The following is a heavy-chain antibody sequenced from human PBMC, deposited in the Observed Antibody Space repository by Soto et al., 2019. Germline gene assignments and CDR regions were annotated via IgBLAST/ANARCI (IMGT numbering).Heavy chain of an antibody. J-gene: IGHJ4*02. CDR2: ISPYNGNT. CDR3: ARGRDYGDFYFDY. V-gene: IGHV1-18*01. D-gene: IGHD4-17*01. CDR1: GYTFTNFG. Sequence: KVSCKASGYTFTNFGINWVRQAPGLGLEWVGWISPYNGNTQTVEKLQGRVTMTTDTSTSTAYMELRSLRSDDTAVYYCARGRDYGDFYFDYWGQGTLVTVSS.